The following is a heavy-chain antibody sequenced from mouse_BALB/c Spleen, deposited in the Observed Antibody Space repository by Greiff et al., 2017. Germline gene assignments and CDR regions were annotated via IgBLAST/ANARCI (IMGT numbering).Heavy chain of an antibody. CDR3: ARDWYFDV. J-gene: IGHJ1*01. CDR2: IYPYNGGT. Sequence: VQLKQSGPELVKPGASVKISCKASGYTFTDYNMHWVKQSHGKSLEWIGYIYPYNGGTGYNQKFKSKATLTVDNSSSTAYMELRSLTSEDSAVYYCARDWYFDVWGAGTTVTVSS. CDR1: GYTFTDYN. V-gene: IGHV1S29*02.